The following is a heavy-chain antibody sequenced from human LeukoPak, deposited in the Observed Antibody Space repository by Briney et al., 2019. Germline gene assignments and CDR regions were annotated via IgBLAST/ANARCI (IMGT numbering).Heavy chain of an antibody. J-gene: IGHJ5*02. CDR3: ARDGWFGDYNWFDP. CDR2: ISSASNTI. D-gene: IGHD3-10*01. CDR1: GFTFSSYS. V-gene: IGHV3-48*01. Sequence: GESLRLSCAASGFTFSSYSMNWVRQAPGKGLEGVSYISSASNTIYYADSVKGRFTISRDNAKNSLYLQMNSLRAEDTAMYYCARDGWFGDYNWFDPWGQGTLVTVSS.